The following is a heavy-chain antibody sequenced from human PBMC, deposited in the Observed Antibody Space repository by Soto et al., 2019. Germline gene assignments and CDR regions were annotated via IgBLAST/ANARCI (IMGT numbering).Heavy chain of an antibody. J-gene: IGHJ4*02. CDR2: IYYSGST. CDR1: GGSISSYY. CDR3: ATQSVGPYGSGSYFDY. Sequence: LQESGPGLVKPSETLSLTCTVSGGSISSYYWSWIRQPPGKGLEWIGYIYYSGSTNYNPSLQSRATISGDPSKNQFSPKLSSVTAADTAVYDCATQSVGPYGSGSYFDYWGQGTLVTVSS. V-gene: IGHV4-59*08. D-gene: IGHD3-10*01.